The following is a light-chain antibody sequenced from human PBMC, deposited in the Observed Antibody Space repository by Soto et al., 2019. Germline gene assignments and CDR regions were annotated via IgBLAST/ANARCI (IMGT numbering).Light chain of an antibody. CDR3: QQSYSTPT. CDR1: QSISSY. V-gene: IGKV1-39*01. CDR2: AAS. J-gene: IGKJ5*01. Sequence: DIQMTQSPSSLSASVGDRVTITCRASQSISSYLNWYQQKPGKAPKLLIYAASSLQSGVPSRFSGSGSGTDFTLTISSLQPEAFATYYCQQSYSTPTFDQGTRLEIK.